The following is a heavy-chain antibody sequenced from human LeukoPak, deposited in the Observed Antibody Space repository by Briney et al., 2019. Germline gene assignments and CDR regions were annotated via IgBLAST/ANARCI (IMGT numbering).Heavy chain of an antibody. CDR2: ISSSSSYI. J-gene: IGHJ4*02. V-gene: IGHV3-21*01. D-gene: IGHD3-10*01. CDR3: ARGVLWFGELYPYYFDY. CDR1: GFTFSSYS. Sequence: GGSLRLSCAASGFTFSSYSMNWVRQAPGKGLEWVSSISSSSSYIYYADSVKGRFTISRDNAKNSLYLQMNSLRAEDTAVYYCARGVLWFGELYPYYFDYWGQGTLVTVSS.